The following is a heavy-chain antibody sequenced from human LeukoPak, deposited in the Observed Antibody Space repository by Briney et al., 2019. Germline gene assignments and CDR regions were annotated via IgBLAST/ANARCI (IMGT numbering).Heavy chain of an antibody. D-gene: IGHD3-9*01. CDR2: MNPNRGNT. CDR1: GYTFTSYD. J-gene: IGHJ6*02. CDR3: ARVDSPDWFHTLTYYYGMDV. V-gene: IGHV1-8*01. Sequence: ASVKVSCKASGYTFTSYDINWVRQATGQGLEWMGWMNPNRGNTGYAQKFQGKVTMTRNTSISTAYMELSSLRSEDPAVYYCARVDSPDWFHTLTYYYGMDVWGQGTTVTVSS.